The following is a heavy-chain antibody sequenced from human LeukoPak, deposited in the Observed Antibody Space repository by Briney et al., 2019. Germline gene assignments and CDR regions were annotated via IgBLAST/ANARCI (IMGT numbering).Heavy chain of an antibody. CDR3: AKDHGIAVADQIYFDY. CDR2: ISGSGGST. Sequence: GGSLRLSCAASGFSFNNYAISWVRQAPGKGLEWVSAISGSGGSTYYADSVKGRFTISRDNSKNTLYLQMNSLRAEDTAVYYCAKDHGIAVADQIYFDYWGQGTLVTVSS. V-gene: IGHV3-23*01. D-gene: IGHD6-19*01. J-gene: IGHJ4*02. CDR1: GFSFNNYA.